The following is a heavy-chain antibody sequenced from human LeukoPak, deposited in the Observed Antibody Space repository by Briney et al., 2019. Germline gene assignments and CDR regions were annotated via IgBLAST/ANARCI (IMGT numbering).Heavy chain of an antibody. CDR3: TTTYGGKEEDY. V-gene: IGHV3-73*01. CDR2: IRSRSNSYAT. J-gene: IGHJ4*02. CDR1: GFTFSGSA. D-gene: IGHD4-23*01. Sequence: GGSLRLSCAASGFTFSGSAVHWVRQASGKGLEWVGRIRSRSNSYATTYAASVKGRFTVSRDDSKNTAYLQMSRLKTEDTAIYYCTTTYGGKEEDYWGQGTLVTVS.